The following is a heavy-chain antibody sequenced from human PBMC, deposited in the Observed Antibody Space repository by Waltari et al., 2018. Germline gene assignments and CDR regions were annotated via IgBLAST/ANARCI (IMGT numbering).Heavy chain of an antibody. J-gene: IGHJ4*02. V-gene: IGHV3-23*04. Sequence: EVQLVESGGGLVQPGGSLRLSCAASGFTFSSYAMSWVRQAPGKGLEWVSAISGSGGSTYYADSVKGRFTISRDNSKNTLYLQMNSLRAEDTAVYYCAKTRCSSTSCYANYFDYWGQGTLVTVSS. CDR1: GFTFSSYA. CDR3: AKTRCSSTSCYANYFDY. D-gene: IGHD2-2*01. CDR2: ISGSGGST.